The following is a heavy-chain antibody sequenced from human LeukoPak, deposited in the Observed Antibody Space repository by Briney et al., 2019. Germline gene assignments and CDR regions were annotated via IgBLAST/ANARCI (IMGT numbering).Heavy chain of an antibody. CDR3: ARVRIAAAGTGGLDY. D-gene: IGHD6-13*01. CDR1: GFTFSSYW. CDR2: INSDGSST. J-gene: IGHJ4*02. V-gene: IGHV3-74*01. Sequence: GGSLRLSCAASGFTFSSYWMHWVRQAPGKGVVCVSRINSDGSSTSYADSVKGRFTISRDNAKNTLYLQMNSLRAEDTAVYYCARVRIAAAGTGGLDYWGQGTLVTVSS.